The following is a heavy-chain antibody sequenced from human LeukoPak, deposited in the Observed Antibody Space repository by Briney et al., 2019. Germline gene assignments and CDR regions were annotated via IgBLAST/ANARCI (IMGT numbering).Heavy chain of an antibody. CDR3: ARGVYIAAAQYGY. D-gene: IGHD6-13*01. J-gene: IGHJ4*02. CDR2: IYYSGTT. Sequence: SETLSLTCTVSGGSLSSYYWSWGRQPPGKGLEWIGYIYYSGTTNYNPSLKSRVTISVDTSKNQFSLKLSSVTAADTAVYYCARGVYIAAAQYGYWGQGTLVTVSS. V-gene: IGHV4-59*01. CDR1: GGSLSSYY.